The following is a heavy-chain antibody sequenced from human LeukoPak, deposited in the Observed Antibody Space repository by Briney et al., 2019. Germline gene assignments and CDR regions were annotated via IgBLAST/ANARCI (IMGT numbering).Heavy chain of an antibody. CDR3: AKDRGGSYSAFDY. Sequence: GGSLRLSCAASGFTFSSYSMNWVRQAPGKGLEWVAVISYDGSNKYYADSVKGRFTISRDNSKNTLYLQMNSLRAEDTAVYYCAKDRGGSYSAFDYWGQGTLVTVSS. V-gene: IGHV3-30*18. D-gene: IGHD1-26*01. J-gene: IGHJ4*02. CDR2: ISYDGSNK. CDR1: GFTFSSYS.